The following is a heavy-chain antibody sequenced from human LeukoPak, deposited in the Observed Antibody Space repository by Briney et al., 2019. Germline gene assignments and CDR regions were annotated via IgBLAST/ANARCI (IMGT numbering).Heavy chain of an antibody. CDR1: GFTFNTYD. Sequence: GGSLRLSCEASGFTFNTYDLHWVRQDIGKGLEWISNINAAGHTFYSGSVMGRFTISRENARNSLYLQMNNVRVGDTAVYYCARTSKVTSAMDIWGQGTVVIVSS. V-gene: IGHV3-13*01. J-gene: IGHJ3*02. CDR2: INAAGHT. CDR3: ARTSKVTSAMDI. D-gene: IGHD4-23*01.